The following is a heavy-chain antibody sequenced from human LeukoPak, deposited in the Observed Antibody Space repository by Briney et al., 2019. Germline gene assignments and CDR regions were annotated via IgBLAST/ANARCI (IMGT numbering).Heavy chain of an antibody. CDR3: TTRYNWNNGVTFDY. CDR2: IKSKTDGGTT. V-gene: IGHV3-15*01. D-gene: IGHD1/OR15-1a*01. CDR1: GFIFSNAW. J-gene: IGHJ4*02. Sequence: NPGGSLRLSCAASGFIFSNAWMSWVRQAPGKGLEWVGRIKSKTDGGTTDYAAPVKGRFTISRDDSKNTLYLQMNSLKTEDTAVYYCTTRYNWNNGVTFDYWGQGTLVTVSS.